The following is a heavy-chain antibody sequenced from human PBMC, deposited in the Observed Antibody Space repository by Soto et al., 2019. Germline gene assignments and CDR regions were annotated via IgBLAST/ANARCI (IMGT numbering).Heavy chain of an antibody. D-gene: IGHD2-15*01. CDR2: IYYSGST. J-gene: IGHJ4*02. V-gene: IGHV4-39*01. Sequence: SETLSLTCTVSGGSISSSSYYWGWIRQPPGKGLEWIGSIYYSGSTYYNPSLKSRVTISVDTSKTQLSLKLSSVTAADTAGYYVMLGSGGKDFAYWGQGTQATVPS. CDR1: GGSISSSSYY. CDR3: MLGSGGKDFAY.